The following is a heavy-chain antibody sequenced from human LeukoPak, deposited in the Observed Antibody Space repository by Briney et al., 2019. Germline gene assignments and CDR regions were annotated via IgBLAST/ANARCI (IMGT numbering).Heavy chain of an antibody. CDR3: ARARSSYGYGDAFDI. CDR2: ISYDGSSK. Sequence: GGSLRLSCAASGFTFSTYAMHWVRQAPGKGLEWVAVISYDGSSKYYADPVKGRFTISRDNSKNTLYLQMNSLRAEDTAVYYCARARSSYGYGDAFDIWGQGTMVTVSS. J-gene: IGHJ3*02. D-gene: IGHD5-18*01. CDR1: GFTFSTYA. V-gene: IGHV3-30*04.